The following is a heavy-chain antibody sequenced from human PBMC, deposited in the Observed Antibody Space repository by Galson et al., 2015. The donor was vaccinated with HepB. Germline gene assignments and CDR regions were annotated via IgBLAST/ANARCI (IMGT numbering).Heavy chain of an antibody. CDR3: AHTSAGHYYGMDV. Sequence: PALVKLPQTLTLTCPLSGLPLSTSGVGVGWIRQPAGTDLEWLALIYWNDDKRYSPSLKISHTITKDTAKIQVSLTMTNMDPVYSSTYYCAHTSAGHYYGMDVWGQGTTVTVSS. CDR1: GLPLSTSGVG. CDR2: IYWNDDK. D-gene: IGHD6-19*01. V-gene: IGHV2-5*01. J-gene: IGHJ6*02.